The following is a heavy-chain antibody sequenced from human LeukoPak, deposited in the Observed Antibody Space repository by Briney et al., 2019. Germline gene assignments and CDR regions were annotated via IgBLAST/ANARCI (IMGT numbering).Heavy chain of an antibody. CDR3: ARDQGWFDP. CDR2: INHSGST. V-gene: IGHV4-34*01. Sequence: SETLSLTCAVYGGSFSGYYWSWIRQPPGKGLEWIGEINHSGSTNYNPSLKSRVTISVDTSKNQFSLKLSSVTAADTAVYYCARDQGWFDPWGQGTLVTVSS. J-gene: IGHJ5*02. CDR1: GGSFSGYY.